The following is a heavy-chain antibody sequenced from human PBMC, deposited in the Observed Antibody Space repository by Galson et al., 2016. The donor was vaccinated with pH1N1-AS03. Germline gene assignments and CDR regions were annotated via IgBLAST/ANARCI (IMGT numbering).Heavy chain of an antibody. J-gene: IGHJ4*02. CDR3: ARWDGIAEAGAGFDF. CDR1: GLTFDNYA. D-gene: IGHD6-19*01. V-gene: IGHV3-9*01. Sequence: SLRLSCAASGLTFDNYAIHWVRQAPGKGLEWVAGISWNSGSIGYADSVKGRFTISRDNAKNSLFLQMNSLRAEDTAFYYCARWDGIAEAGAGFDFWGQGTPVTVSS. CDR2: ISWNSGSI.